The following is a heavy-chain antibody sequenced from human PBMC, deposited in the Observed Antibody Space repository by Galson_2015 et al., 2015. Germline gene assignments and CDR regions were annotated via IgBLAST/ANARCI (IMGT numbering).Heavy chain of an antibody. Sequence: SLRLSCAASGFTFSSYGMHWVRQAPGKGLEWVAVISYDGSNKYYADSVKGRFTISRDNSKNTLYLQMNSLRAEDTAVYYCARGAPSESFDWCPLYWGQGTLVTVSS. CDR3: ARGAPSESFDWCPLY. V-gene: IGHV3-30*03. CDR1: GFTFSSYG. J-gene: IGHJ4*02. D-gene: IGHD3-9*01. CDR2: ISYDGSNK.